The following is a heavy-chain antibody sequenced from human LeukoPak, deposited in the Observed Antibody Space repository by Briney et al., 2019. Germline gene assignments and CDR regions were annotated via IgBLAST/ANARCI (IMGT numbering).Heavy chain of an antibody. Sequence: SETLSLTCAVYGGSFSYYWSWVRQPPGKGLEWIGSIYYSGSTYYNPSLKSRVTISVDKSKNQFSLKLSSVTAADTAVYYCARSPPGGSLFDYWGQGTLVTVSS. CDR3: ARSPPGGSLFDY. J-gene: IGHJ4*02. V-gene: IGHV4-39*07. D-gene: IGHD2-15*01. CDR2: IYYSGST. CDR1: GGSFSYY.